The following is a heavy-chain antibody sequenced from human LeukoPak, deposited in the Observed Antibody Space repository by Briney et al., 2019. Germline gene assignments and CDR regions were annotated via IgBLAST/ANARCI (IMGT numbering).Heavy chain of an antibody. CDR2: ISSSGSTI. CDR1: GFNVSGNY. CDR3: AELGITMIGGV. J-gene: IGHJ6*04. Sequence: GGSLRLSCAASGFNVSGNYMSWVRQAPGKGLEWVSYISSSGSTIYYADSVKGRFTISRDNAKNSLYLQMNSLRAEDTAVYYCAELGITMIGGVWGKGTTVTISS. D-gene: IGHD3-10*02. V-gene: IGHV3-11*04.